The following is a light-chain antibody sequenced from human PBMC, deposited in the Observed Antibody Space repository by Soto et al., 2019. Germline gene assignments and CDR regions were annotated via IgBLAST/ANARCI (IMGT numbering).Light chain of an antibody. J-gene: IGKJ1*01. CDR3: QHYNSYSEA. CDR2: KAS. V-gene: IGKV1-5*03. Sequence: DIQMPQSPSTLSASVGARATITGRASQSISSWLAWYQQKPGKAPKLLIYKASTLKSGVPSRFSGSGPGTEFTLTISSLQPDDFATYYCQHYNSYSEAFGQGTKVDIK. CDR1: QSISSW.